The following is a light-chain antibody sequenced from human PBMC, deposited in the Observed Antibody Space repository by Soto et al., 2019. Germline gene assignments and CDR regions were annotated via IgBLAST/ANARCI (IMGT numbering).Light chain of an antibody. V-gene: IGKV3-20*01. CDR3: QQYDSSPLA. Sequence: EIVLTQSPGTLSLSPGERATLSCRASQSGSSSYLAWYQQKPGQAPRLLIYGASSRATGIPDRFSGSGSGSDFTLTISRLEPEDFAVDYCQQYDSSPLAFGQGTKVEIK. CDR1: QSGSSSY. J-gene: IGKJ1*01. CDR2: GAS.